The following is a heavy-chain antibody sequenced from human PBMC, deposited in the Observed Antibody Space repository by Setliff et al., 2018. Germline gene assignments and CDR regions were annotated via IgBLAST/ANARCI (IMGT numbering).Heavy chain of an antibody. Sequence: QSGGSLRLSCTASGFMFSIYGMHWVRQTPGKRLEWVAFIQHDGSNKYYADSVKGRFTISRDNSKNTLSLQMNSLRAEDTAVYYCARTGWGKYAFDLWGQGAMVTVSS. CDR1: GFMFSIYG. J-gene: IGHJ3*01. D-gene: IGHD3-16*01. V-gene: IGHV3-33*05. CDR3: ARTGWGKYAFDL. CDR2: IQHDGSNK.